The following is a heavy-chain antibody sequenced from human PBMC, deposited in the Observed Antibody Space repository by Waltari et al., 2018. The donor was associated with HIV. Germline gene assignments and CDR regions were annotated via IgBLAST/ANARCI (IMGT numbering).Heavy chain of an antibody. V-gene: IGHV1-2*06. CDR2: INPNSGGT. J-gene: IGHJ4*02. Sequence: QVQLVQSGAEVKKPGASVKVSCKASGYTFTGYYMHWVRQAPGQGLEWMGRINPNSGGTNYAQKFQGRVTMTRDTSISTAYMELSRLRSDDTAVYYCARGPFDYYDSSGYQELDYWGQGTLVTVSS. CDR3: ARGPFDYYDSSGYQELDY. D-gene: IGHD3-22*01. CDR1: GYTFTGYY.